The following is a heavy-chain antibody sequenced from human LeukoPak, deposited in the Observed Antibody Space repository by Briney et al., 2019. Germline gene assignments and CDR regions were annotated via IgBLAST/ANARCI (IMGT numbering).Heavy chain of an antibody. D-gene: IGHD6-13*01. CDR2: ISSSGNTI. Sequence: QPGGSLRLSCAASGFTFSGYEMNWVRQAPGKGLEWVSYISSSGNTIYYADSVKGRFTISRDNAKNSLYLQVNSLRAEDTAVYYCAREGQGSWYWRVDYWGQGSLVTVSS. CDR1: GFTFSGYE. V-gene: IGHV3-48*03. J-gene: IGHJ4*02. CDR3: AREGQGSWYWRVDY.